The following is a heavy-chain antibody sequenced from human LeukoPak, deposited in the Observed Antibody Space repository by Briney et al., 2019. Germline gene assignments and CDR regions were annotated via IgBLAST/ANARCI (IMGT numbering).Heavy chain of an antibody. V-gene: IGHV4-34*01. CDR1: GGSFSVFY. J-gene: IGHJ6*03. Sequence: SETLSLTCAINGGSFSVFYWSWYRQPPGKGLEWIGEIDQNGRTKYNPSLKSRITISKDMSRSHFSLKVNSVTAADTAVYYCARGVNLLGYFVSGGHDYFFYYMDVWDKGTTVTVSS. D-gene: IGHD3-10*01. CDR3: ARGVNLLGYFVSGGHDYFFYYMDV. CDR2: IDQNGRT.